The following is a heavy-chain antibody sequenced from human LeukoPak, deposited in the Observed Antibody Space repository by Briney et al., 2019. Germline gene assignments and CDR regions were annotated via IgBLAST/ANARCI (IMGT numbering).Heavy chain of an antibody. D-gene: IGHD3-10*01. CDR3: AKDLWFGELPHY. CDR2: ISGSGVIT. V-gene: IGHV3-23*01. Sequence: GGSLRLSCAASGFTFSSYAMTWVRQAPGKGLQWVSAISGSGVITYYADSVKGRSTISRDNSKNALYLQMNSLRAEDTAVYYCAKDLWFGELPHYWGQGTLVTVSS. J-gene: IGHJ4*02. CDR1: GFTFSSYA.